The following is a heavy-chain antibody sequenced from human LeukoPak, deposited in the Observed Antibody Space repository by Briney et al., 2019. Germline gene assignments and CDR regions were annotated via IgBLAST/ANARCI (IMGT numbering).Heavy chain of an antibody. CDR3: ARDYPPD. J-gene: IGHJ4*02. Sequence: GGSLRLSCAASGFTFSSYWMSWVRQAPGKGLEWVANIKQDGSQKHYVDSVTGRFTTSRDNAKNTLYLQMNSLSAEDTAVYYCARDYPPDWGQGTLVTVSA. CDR1: GFTFSSYW. CDR2: IKQDGSQK. V-gene: IGHV3-7*01.